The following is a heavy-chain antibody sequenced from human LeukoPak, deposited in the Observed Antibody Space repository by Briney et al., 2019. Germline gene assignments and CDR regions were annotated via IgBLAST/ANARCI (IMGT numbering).Heavy chain of an antibody. D-gene: IGHD3-16*01. CDR2: TYSGGST. J-gene: IGHJ4*02. CDR3: AKTRAGGTDGVYFDY. Sequence: GGSLRLSCAASGFTVSSNYMSWVRQAPGKGLEWVSVTYSGGSTYYADSVKGRFTISRHNSKNTLYLQMNSLRAEDTAVYYCAKTRAGGTDGVYFDYWGQGTLVTVSS. CDR1: GFTVSSNY. V-gene: IGHV3-53*04.